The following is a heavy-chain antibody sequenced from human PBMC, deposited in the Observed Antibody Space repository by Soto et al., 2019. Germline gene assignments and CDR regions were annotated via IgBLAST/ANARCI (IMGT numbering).Heavy chain of an antibody. D-gene: IGHD2-15*01. CDR1: GYTFTSYY. CDR3: ARGMWDIVVVVAATDEYYFDY. J-gene: IGHJ4*02. Sequence: ASVKVSCKASGYTFTSYYMHWVRQAPGQGLKWMGIINPSGGSTSYAQKSQGRVTMTRDTSTSTVYMELSSLRSEDTAVYYCARGMWDIVVVVAATDEYYFDYWGQGTLVTVSS. CDR2: INPSGGST. V-gene: IGHV1-46*03.